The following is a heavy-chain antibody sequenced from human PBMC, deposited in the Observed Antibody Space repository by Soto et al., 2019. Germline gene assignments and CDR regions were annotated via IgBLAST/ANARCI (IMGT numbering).Heavy chain of an antibody. CDR3: TRLDGRDGSVY. J-gene: IGHJ4*02. D-gene: IGHD5-12*01. CDR1: GFTFSGSA. CDR2: IRSKANSYAT. Sequence: EVQLVESGGGLVQPGGSLKLSCAASGFTFSGSAMHWVRQASGKGLEWVGRIRSKANSYATAYAASVKGRFTISRDDSKNTAYLQMNSLKTEDTAVYYCTRLDGRDGSVYWGQGTLVTVSS. V-gene: IGHV3-73*02.